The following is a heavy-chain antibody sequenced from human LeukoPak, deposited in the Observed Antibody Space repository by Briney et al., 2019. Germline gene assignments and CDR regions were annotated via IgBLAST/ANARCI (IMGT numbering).Heavy chain of an antibody. CDR2: ISYTGST. D-gene: IGHD3-16*01. CDR1: GGSISSYY. Sequence: SETLSLTCTVSGGSISSYYWSWIRQPPGKGLEWIGYISYTGSTNYNPSLKSRVTISVDTSNNQFSLKLSSVTAADTAVYYCARWYLGKDLDYWGQGTLVTVSS. CDR3: ARWYLGKDLDY. V-gene: IGHV4-59*12. J-gene: IGHJ4*02.